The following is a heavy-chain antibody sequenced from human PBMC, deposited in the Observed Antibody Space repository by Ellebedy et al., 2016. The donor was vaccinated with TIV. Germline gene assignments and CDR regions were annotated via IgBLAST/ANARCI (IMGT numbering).Heavy chain of an antibody. V-gene: IGHV3-23*01. J-gene: IGHJ6*03. CDR1: GFTFSSYG. D-gene: IGHD2-21*01. CDR3: GKDRVAYHYYYYMDV. Sequence: GESLKISCAASGFTFSSYGMHWVRQAPGKGLEWVSGIRDSGDRAQYADSVKSRFTISRDNSKNTLYLQMNSLRAEDTAVYYCGKDRVAYHYYYYMDVWGKGTTVTVSS. CDR2: IRDSGDRA.